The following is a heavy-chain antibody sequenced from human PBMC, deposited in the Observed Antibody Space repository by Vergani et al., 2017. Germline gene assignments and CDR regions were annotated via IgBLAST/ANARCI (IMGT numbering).Heavy chain of an antibody. CDR2: INTNTGNP. CDR3: ARDKYYDILTGYLGRDGMDV. J-gene: IGHJ6*02. CDR1: GYTFTSYA. D-gene: IGHD3-9*01. Sequence: QVQLVQSGAEVKKTGASVKVSCKASGYTFTSYAMNWVRQAPGQGLEWMGWINTNTGNPTYAQGFTGRFVFSLDTSVSTAYLQISSLKAEDTAVYYCARDKYYDILTGYLGRDGMDVWGQGP. V-gene: IGHV7-4-1*02.